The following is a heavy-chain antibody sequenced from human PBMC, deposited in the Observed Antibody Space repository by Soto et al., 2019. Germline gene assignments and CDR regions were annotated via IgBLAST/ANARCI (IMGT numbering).Heavy chain of an antibody. V-gene: IGHV4-39*07. CDR3: ARATYYYDSSGYHYFDY. Sequence: SETLSLTCTVSGGSISSSSYYWGWIRKPPGKGLEWIGSIYYSGSTYYNPSLKSRVTISVDTSKNQFSLKLSSVTAADTAVYYCARATYYYDSSGYHYFDYWGQGTLVTVSS. D-gene: IGHD3-22*01. CDR1: GGSISSSSYY. CDR2: IYYSGST. J-gene: IGHJ4*02.